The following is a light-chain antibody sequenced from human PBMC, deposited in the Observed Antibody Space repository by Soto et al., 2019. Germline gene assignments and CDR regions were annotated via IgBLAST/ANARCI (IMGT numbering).Light chain of an antibody. V-gene: IGLV4-69*01. Sequence: QSVLTQSPSASASLGASVKLTCTLSSGHSSYAIAWHQQQPEKGPRYLMKLNSDGSHSKGDWIPDRFSGSSSGAERYLTISRLQSEDEADYYCQTWGTGIQVFGTGTKLTVL. J-gene: IGLJ1*01. CDR3: QTWGTGIQV. CDR1: SGHSSYA. CDR2: LNSDGSH.